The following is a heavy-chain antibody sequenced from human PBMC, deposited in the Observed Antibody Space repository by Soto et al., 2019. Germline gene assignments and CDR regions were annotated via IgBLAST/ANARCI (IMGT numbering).Heavy chain of an antibody. V-gene: IGHV1-18*04. J-gene: IGHJ6*02. CDR3: ARGGMAARPPYYYGMDV. Sequence: QVQLVQSGAEVKKPGASVKVSCKASGYTFTSYGISWVRQAPGQGLEWMGWISAYNGNTNYAQKLQGRVTMTTDTSTSTAYMELRRLRSDDTAVFYCARGGMAARPPYYYGMDVWGQGTAVTVSS. CDR2: ISAYNGNT. CDR1: GYTFTSYG. D-gene: IGHD6-6*01.